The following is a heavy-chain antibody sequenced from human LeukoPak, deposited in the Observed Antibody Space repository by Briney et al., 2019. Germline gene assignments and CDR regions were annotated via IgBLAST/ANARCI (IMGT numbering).Heavy chain of an antibody. J-gene: IGHJ4*02. Sequence: PSETLSLTCTVSRGSINSISDYWWAWIRQPPGKGLEWIGSVYYDGSTYYKPSLKSRLTISVDMSKDQFSLNLTSVTAADTAVYFCARQRAGGTWAFEHWGQGTLLTVSS. CDR3: ARQRAGGTWAFEH. V-gene: IGHV4-39*01. CDR1: RGSINSISDYW. D-gene: IGHD1-26*01. CDR2: VYYDGST.